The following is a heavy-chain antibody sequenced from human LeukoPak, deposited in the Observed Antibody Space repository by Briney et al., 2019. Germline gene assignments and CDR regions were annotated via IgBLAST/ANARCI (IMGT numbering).Heavy chain of an antibody. CDR2: ITGEGDIT. Sequence: GGSLRLSCAASGFTFGDYAMHWVHQPPGKGLEWLSLITGEGDITYHADSVKGRFTISRDNNKNSLYLQTNSLRTEDTALYYCAKVIPTGDYVFDSWGQGTLVIVS. J-gene: IGHJ4*02. CDR3: AKVIPTGDYVFDS. D-gene: IGHD4-17*01. V-gene: IGHV3-43*02. CDR1: GFTFGDYA.